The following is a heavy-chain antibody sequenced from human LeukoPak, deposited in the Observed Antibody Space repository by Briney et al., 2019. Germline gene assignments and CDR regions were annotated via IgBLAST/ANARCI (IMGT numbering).Heavy chain of an antibody. V-gene: IGHV3-23*01. J-gene: IGHJ4*02. CDR3: AKGGGSSSWYYFDY. D-gene: IGHD6-13*01. Sequence: GGSLRLSCAASGFTFSSYAMSRVRQAPGKGLEWVSAISGSGGSTYYADSVKGRFTISRDNSKNTLYLQMNSLRAEDTAVYYCAKGGGSSSWYYFDYWGQGTLVTVSS. CDR1: GFTFSSYA. CDR2: ISGSGGST.